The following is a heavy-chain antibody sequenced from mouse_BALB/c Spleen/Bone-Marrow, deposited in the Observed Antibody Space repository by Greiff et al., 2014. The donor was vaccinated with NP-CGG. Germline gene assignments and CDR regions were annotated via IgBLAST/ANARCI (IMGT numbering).Heavy chain of an antibody. CDR3: TREGTFFAY. Sequence: QVHVKQSGAELVKPGASVKLSCKSSGYTFTSYYMYWVKQRPGQGLEWIGGINPSNGGTNFNEKFKSKATLTVDKSSSTAYMQLSSRTSEDSAVDYCTREGTFFAYWGQGTLVTVSA. D-gene: IGHD3-3*01. V-gene: IGHV1S81*02. J-gene: IGHJ3*01. CDR1: GYTFTSYY. CDR2: INPSNGGT.